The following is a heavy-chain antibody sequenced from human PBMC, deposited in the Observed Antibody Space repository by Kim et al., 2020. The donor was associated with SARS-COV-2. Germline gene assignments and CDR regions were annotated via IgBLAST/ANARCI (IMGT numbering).Heavy chain of an antibody. CDR3: ARHSIEYSSSHFDY. Sequence: NPSPKSGVTISVDTSKNQFSLKLSSVTAADTAVYYCARHSIEYSSSHFDYWGQGTLVTVSS. D-gene: IGHD6-6*01. V-gene: IGHV4-39*01. J-gene: IGHJ4*02.